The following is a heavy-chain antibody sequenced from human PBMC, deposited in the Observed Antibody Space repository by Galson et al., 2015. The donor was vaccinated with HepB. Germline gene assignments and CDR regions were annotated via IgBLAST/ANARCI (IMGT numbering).Heavy chain of an antibody. V-gene: IGHV1-18*01. CDR1: GYTFTSCG. D-gene: IGHD2-2*01. J-gene: IGHJ3*02. Sequence: SVKVSCKASGYTFTSCGISWVRQAPGQGLEWMGWISAYNGNTNYAQKLQGRVTMTTDTSTSTAYMELRSLRSDDTAVYYCARGLRCSSTSRPSLDNAFDIWGQGTMVTVSS. CDR2: ISAYNGNT. CDR3: ARGLRCSSTSRPSLDNAFDI.